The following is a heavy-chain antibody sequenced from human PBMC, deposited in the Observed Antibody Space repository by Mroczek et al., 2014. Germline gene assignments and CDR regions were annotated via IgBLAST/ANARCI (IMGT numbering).Heavy chain of an antibody. D-gene: IGHD6-19*01. Sequence: QVQLVESGAEVKKPGASVKVSCKASGYTFTGYYMHWVRQAPGQGLEWMGWINPNSGGTNYAQKFQGRVTMTRDTSISTAYMELSRLRSDDTAVYYCARIGPRGWYYYGMDVWGQGTTVTVSS. J-gene: IGHJ6*02. CDR2: INPNSGGT. CDR1: GYTFTGYY. CDR3: ARIGPRGWYYYGMDV. V-gene: IGHV1-2*02.